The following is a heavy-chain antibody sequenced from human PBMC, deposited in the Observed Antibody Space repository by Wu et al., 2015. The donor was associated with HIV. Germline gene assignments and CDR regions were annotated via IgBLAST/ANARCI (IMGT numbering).Heavy chain of an antibody. CDR1: GDTFRNYG. CDR3: ARDPNNCRFKGLDP. V-gene: IGHV1-69*06. Sequence: QVQVVQSGAEVKKPGSSVKLSCDASGDTFRNYGVTWVRQAPGQGLEWMGGIIPVYDSPYYAQKFQGKSLDCRRTKPTSTVFLGNXGGGAEKSEETRPSYFCARDPNNCRFKGLDPWAREPWSPSP. J-gene: IGHJ5*02. D-gene: IGHD2-21*01. CDR2: IIPVYDSP.